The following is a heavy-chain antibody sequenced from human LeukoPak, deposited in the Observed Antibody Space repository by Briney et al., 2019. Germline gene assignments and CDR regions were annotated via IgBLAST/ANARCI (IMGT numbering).Heavy chain of an antibody. CDR2: ISAYNGNT. Sequence: ASVKVSCKASGYTFTSYGISWVRQAPGQGLEWMGWISAYNGNTNYAQKLQGRVTMTTDTSTSTAYMELRSLRSDDTAVYYCARGAKYYDILTGYYLGRRNYYYYYMDVWGKGTTVTISS. J-gene: IGHJ6*03. CDR3: ARGAKYYDILTGYYLGRRNYYYYYMDV. CDR1: GYTFTSYG. V-gene: IGHV1-18*01. D-gene: IGHD3-9*01.